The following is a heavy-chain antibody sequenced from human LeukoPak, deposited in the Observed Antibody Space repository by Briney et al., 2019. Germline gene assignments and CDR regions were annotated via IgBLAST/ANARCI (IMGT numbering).Heavy chain of an antibody. J-gene: IGHJ6*03. CDR1: GYSISSDYF. D-gene: IGHD4-17*01. Sequence: SETLSLTCTVSGYSISSDYFWGWIRQPPGKGLEWMGNMTHSRSTYYKPSLKSRAAISADTSKSQFSLQLSSVTAADTAVYYCARVVATTVLPWHQFYYMGVW. CDR3: ARVVATTVLPWHQFYYMGV. CDR2: MTHSRST. V-gene: IGHV4-38-2*02.